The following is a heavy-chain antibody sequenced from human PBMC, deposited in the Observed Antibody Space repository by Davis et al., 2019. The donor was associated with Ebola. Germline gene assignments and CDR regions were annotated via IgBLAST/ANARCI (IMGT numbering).Heavy chain of an antibody. CDR1: GFTFSSYA. CDR2: ISSNGGST. J-gene: IGHJ5*02. CDR3: AGHHNWFDP. V-gene: IGHV3-64*04. Sequence: GGSLRLSCAASGFTFSSYAMHWVRQAPGKGLEYVSAISSNGGSTYYADSVKGRFTISRDNSKNTLYLQMNSLRAEDTAVYYCAGHHNWFDPWGQGTLVTVSS.